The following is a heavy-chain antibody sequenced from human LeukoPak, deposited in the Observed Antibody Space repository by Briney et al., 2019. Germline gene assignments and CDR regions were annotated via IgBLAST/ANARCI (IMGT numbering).Heavy chain of an antibody. CDR3: ARGRGTIFGVVNEGAFDI. J-gene: IGHJ3*02. Sequence: GASVKVSCKASGYTFTSYYMHWVRQAPGQGLEWMGIINPSGGSTSYAQKFQGRVTMTRDTSISTAYMELSRLRSDDTAVYYCARGRGTIFGVVNEGAFDIWGQGTMVTVSS. V-gene: IGHV1-46*01. CDR1: GYTFTSYY. D-gene: IGHD3-3*01. CDR2: INPSGGST.